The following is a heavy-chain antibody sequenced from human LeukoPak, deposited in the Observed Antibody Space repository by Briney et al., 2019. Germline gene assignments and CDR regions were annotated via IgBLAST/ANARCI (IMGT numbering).Heavy chain of an antibody. CDR1: GFTFSSYA. J-gene: IGHJ4*02. V-gene: IGHV3-23*01. CDR3: AGGERYQHFDY. CDR2: ISGNGGST. D-gene: IGHD1-14*01. Sequence: GGPLSLSCAASGFTFSSYAMSWVRQAPGKALEWVSTISGNGGSTYYADSVKGRFTVYRDNSKNTVHLQMNSLRAEHTALYYCAGGERYQHFDYWGQGTLVSVSS.